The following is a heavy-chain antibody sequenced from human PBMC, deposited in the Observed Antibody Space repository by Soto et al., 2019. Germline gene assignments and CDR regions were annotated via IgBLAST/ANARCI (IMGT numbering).Heavy chain of an antibody. CDR3: ARGIRITMIVVADYFDY. Sequence: SETMYLTSTVSGCSISSGGYYWSWIRQHPGKGLEWIVYIYYSGSTYYNPSLKSRVTISVDTSKNQFSLKLSSVTAADTAVYYCARGIRITMIVVADYFDYWGQGTLVTGSS. CDR2: IYYSGST. J-gene: IGHJ4*02. D-gene: IGHD3-22*01. V-gene: IGHV4-31*03. CDR1: GCSISSGGYY.